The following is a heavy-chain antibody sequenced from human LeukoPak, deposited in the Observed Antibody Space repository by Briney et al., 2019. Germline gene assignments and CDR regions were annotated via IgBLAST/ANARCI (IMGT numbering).Heavy chain of an antibody. CDR1: GGSFSGYS. V-gene: IGHV4-30-2*01. CDR2: IYPDGST. D-gene: IGHD3-22*01. CDR3: ARGTYDSSRYYYFDY. J-gene: IGHJ4*02. Sequence: PSETLSLTCAVYGGSFSGYSWNWIRRPPGKGLEWIGYIYPDGSTYYNPSLTSRVTMSVDRSKNQFSLKLSSVTAADTAVYFCARGTYDSSRYYYFDYWGQGTLVTVSS.